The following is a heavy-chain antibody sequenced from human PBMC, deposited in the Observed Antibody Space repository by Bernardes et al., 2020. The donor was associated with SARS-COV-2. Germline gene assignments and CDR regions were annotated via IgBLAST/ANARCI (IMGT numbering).Heavy chain of an antibody. CDR2: ITGGGNT. J-gene: IGHJ4*02. D-gene: IGHD6-6*01. Sequence: GGSLRLSCVASGFTVSVKYMSWVRQAPGKGLEWVSVITGGGNTYYADSVRGRFIISRDKSENTLYLQMNSLRAEDTAVYYCAGDTHSSHRADFWGQGTLVAVSS. CDR1: GFTVSVKY. V-gene: IGHV3-66*02. CDR3: AGDTHSSHRADF.